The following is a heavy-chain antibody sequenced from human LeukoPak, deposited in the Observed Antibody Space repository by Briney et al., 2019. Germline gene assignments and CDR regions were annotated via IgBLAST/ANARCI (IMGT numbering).Heavy chain of an antibody. V-gene: IGHV3-30*18. Sequence: PGGSLRLSCAASGFTLSSYGMYWVRQPPGKGLEWVAIISSDGSAKKYADSVKGRFTISRDNSKNTLYLQMSGLRAEDTALYYCAKGCSRGSSCYIIDCWGQGTLVAVSS. CDR1: GFTLSSYG. J-gene: IGHJ4*02. CDR2: ISSDGSAK. D-gene: IGHD2-15*01. CDR3: AKGCSRGSSCYIIDC.